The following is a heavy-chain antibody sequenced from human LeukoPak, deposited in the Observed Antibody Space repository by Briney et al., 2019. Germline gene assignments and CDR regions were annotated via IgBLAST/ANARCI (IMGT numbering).Heavy chain of an antibody. Sequence: SETLSLTCTVSGGSISSYYGSWIRQPPGKGLEWIGYIYYSESTNYNPSLKSRVTISVDTSKNQFSLKLSSVTAADTAVYYCASYGTGNWFDPWGQGTLVTVSS. D-gene: IGHD4-17*01. CDR3: ASYGTGNWFDP. V-gene: IGHV4-59*01. J-gene: IGHJ5*02. CDR1: GGSISSYY. CDR2: IYYSEST.